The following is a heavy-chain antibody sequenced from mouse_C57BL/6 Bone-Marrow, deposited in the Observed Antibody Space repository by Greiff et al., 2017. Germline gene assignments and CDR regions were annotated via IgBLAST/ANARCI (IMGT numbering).Heavy chain of an antibody. Sequence: VQLQQSGAELVRPGASVTLSCKASGYTFTDYEMHWVKQTPVHGLEWIGAIDPETGGTAYNQKFKGKSTLTVDKSSSTAYMQLSSLTSEDSAVYYCAREEASYYSNYVDAMDYWGQGTSVTVSS. J-gene: IGHJ4*01. D-gene: IGHD2-5*01. CDR3: AREEASYYSNYVDAMDY. CDR2: IDPETGGT. V-gene: IGHV1-15*01. CDR1: GYTFTDYE.